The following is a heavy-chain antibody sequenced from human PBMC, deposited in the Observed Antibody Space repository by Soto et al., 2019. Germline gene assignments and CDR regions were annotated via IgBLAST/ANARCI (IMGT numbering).Heavy chain of an antibody. CDR1: GFTFTSYG. CDR2: ISYDGSDE. CDR3: AKGSCIIHY. V-gene: IGHV3-30*18. D-gene: IGHD3-16*01. Sequence: QAQLVESGGGVGQPGTSLRLSCAGSGFTFTSYGLQWVRQAPGKGLEWVALISYDGSDETYADSVNGLFTISRDNSANILYLNMNSLRHEETAVYYCAKGSCIIHYWGPGALVTVSS. J-gene: IGHJ4*02.